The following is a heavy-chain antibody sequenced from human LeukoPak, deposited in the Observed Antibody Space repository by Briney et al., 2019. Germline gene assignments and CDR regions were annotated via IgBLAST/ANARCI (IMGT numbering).Heavy chain of an antibody. J-gene: IGHJ3*02. D-gene: IGHD2-2*01. V-gene: IGHV3-48*01. CDR1: GFTFSSYG. CDR2: ISSSSSTI. CDR3: ARDRFAYCSSTSCFDAFDI. Sequence: GGSLRLSCAASGFTFSSYGMNWVRQAPGKGLEWVSYISSSSSTIYYADSVKGRFTISRDNAKNSLYLQMNSLRAEDTAVYYCARDRFAYCSSTSCFDAFDIWGQGTMVTVSS.